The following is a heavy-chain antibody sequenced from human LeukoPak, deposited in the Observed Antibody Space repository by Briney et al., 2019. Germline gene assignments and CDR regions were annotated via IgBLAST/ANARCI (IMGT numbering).Heavy chain of an antibody. Sequence: GGSLRLSCAASGFTFSSYEMNWVRQAPGKGLEWVSYISSSGSTIYYADPVKGRFTISRDNAKNSLYLQMNSLRAEDTAVYYCAREEDYGDYYVNWFDPWGQGTLVTVSS. CDR2: ISSSGSTI. CDR1: GFTFSSYE. J-gene: IGHJ5*02. CDR3: AREEDYGDYYVNWFDP. V-gene: IGHV3-48*03. D-gene: IGHD4-17*01.